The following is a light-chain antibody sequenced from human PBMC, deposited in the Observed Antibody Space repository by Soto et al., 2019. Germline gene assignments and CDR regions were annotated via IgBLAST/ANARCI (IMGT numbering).Light chain of an antibody. CDR3: QQGNSFPFT. J-gene: IGKJ3*01. CDR2: TAS. Sequence: DIQMTQSPSSVSASVGDRVTITCRASQDISNWLAWYQQKPGKAPHLLIYTASSLQSGVPSRFSGSGSGTKFTLTIDSLQPEDFATYYCQQGNSFPFTFGPGTTVDF. V-gene: IGKV1-12*01. CDR1: QDISNW.